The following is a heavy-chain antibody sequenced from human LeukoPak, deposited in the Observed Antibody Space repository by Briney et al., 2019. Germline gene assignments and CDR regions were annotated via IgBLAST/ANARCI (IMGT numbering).Heavy chain of an antibody. Sequence: PSETLSLTCTVSGGSISSSHYYWRWLRQTPGRGLEWIGSIYYRGSTYHNPSLKSRVTMSVDTSKNQFSLKLSSVTAADTAVYYCAREGAGYCSAPRCPYNWFDPWGQGTLVTVSS. CDR1: GGSISSSHYY. CDR3: AREGAGYCSAPRCPYNWFDP. V-gene: IGHV4-39*02. J-gene: IGHJ5*02. D-gene: IGHD2-8*02. CDR2: IYYRGST.